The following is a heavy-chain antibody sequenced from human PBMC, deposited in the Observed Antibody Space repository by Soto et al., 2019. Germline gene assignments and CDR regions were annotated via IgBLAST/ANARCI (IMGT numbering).Heavy chain of an antibody. Sequence: GGSLRLSCSASVFTFSSYAMTWCRQAPGKGLEWVSTISGTGTTTYYADSVKGRFTISRDNSKNTLYLQMNSLRTEDTAVYYCVKAVYLLDFDYWGQGTLVTVSS. CDR2: ISGTGTTT. J-gene: IGHJ4*02. CDR3: VKAVYLLDFDY. CDR1: VFTFSSYA. V-gene: IGHV3-23*01. D-gene: IGHD2-8*01.